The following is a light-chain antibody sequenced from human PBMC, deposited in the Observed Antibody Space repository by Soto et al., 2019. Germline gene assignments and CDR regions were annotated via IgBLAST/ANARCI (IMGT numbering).Light chain of an antibody. CDR3: QQYNNWPRT. V-gene: IGKV3-15*01. CDR2: GVS. Sequence: EILMMQSPSTLPVSPGESVTLSCWASQLFSSNLAWYQHKPGQAPRLLIYGVSTRDTGVPDRFSGSASGTEFTLTISSLQSEDFEVYYCQQYNNWPRTFGQGTRLEIK. CDR1: QLFSSN. J-gene: IGKJ5*01.